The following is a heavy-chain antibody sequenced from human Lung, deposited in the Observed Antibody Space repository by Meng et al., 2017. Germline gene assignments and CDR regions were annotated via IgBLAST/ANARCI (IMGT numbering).Heavy chain of an antibody. Sequence: QVQLVQSGAEVKKPGAPVKVSCKASGYTFTSYAMHWVRQAPGQRLEWMGWINAGNGNTKYSQKFQGRVTITRDTSASTAYMELSSLRSEDTAVYYCARGEGYCTNGVCSPGYWGQGTLVTVSS. D-gene: IGHD2-8*01. CDR2: INAGNGNT. CDR3: ARGEGYCTNGVCSPGY. J-gene: IGHJ4*02. CDR1: GYTFTSYA. V-gene: IGHV1-3*01.